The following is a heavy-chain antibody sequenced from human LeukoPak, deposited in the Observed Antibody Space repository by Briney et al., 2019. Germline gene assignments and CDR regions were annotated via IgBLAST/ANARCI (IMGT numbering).Heavy chain of an antibody. CDR2: ISSSSSYI. J-gene: IGHJ4*02. D-gene: IGHD2-15*01. Sequence: GGSLRLSCAASGFTFSSYSMNWVRQAPGKGLEWVSSISSSSSYIYYADSVKGRFTISRDNAKNPLYLQMNSLRAEDTAVYYCAREIEYCSGGSCYPGGYFDYWGQGTLVTVSS. CDR3: AREIEYCSGGSCYPGGYFDY. V-gene: IGHV3-21*01. CDR1: GFTFSSYS.